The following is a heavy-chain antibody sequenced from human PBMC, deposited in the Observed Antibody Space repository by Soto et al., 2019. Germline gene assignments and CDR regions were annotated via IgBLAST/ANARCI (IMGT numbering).Heavy chain of an antibody. CDR2: ISYDGSNK. J-gene: IGHJ4*02. CDR3: ARDKRRNYYDSSGYYY. D-gene: IGHD3-22*01. Sequence: GGSLRLSCAASGFTFSSYAMHWVRQAPGKGLEWVAVISYDGSNKYYADSVKGRFTISRDNSKNTLYLQMNSLRAEDTAVYYCARDKRRNYYDSSGYYYWGQGTLVTVSS. CDR1: GFTFSSYA. V-gene: IGHV3-30-3*01.